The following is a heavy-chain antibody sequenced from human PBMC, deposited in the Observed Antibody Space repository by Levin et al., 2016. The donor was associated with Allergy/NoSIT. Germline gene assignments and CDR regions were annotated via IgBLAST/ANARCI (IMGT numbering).Heavy chain of an antibody. J-gene: IGHJ4*02. CDR2: INPNSGGT. Sequence: ASVKVSCKASGYTFTGYYMHWVRQAPGQGLEWMGWINPNSGGTNYAQKFQGRVTMTRDTSISTAYMELDRLISDDTAVYYCARDPVSQNVYSGYDGPPDSWGQGTLVTVSS. D-gene: IGHD5-12*01. CDR3: ARDPVSQNVYSGYDGPPDS. V-gene: IGHV1-2*02. CDR1: GYTFTGYY.